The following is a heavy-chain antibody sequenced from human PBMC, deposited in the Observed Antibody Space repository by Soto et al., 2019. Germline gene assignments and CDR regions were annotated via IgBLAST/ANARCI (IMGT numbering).Heavy chain of an antibody. CDR1: GYTFTDYY. V-gene: IGHV1-2*02. J-gene: IGHJ3*02. CDR2: INPYSGDT. Sequence: QVQLAQSGAEVKNPGASVKVSCKASGYTFTDYYIHWLRQAPAQGLEWMGWINPYSGDTKYAQKFQGRATMTRDTSISTTYMELSRLTSDDTALYYCARGPSHGAFDIWGQGTIITVSS. CDR3: ARGPSHGAFDI.